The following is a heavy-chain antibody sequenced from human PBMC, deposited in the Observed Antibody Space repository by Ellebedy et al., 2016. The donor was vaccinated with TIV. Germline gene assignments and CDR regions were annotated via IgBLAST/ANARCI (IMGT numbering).Heavy chain of an antibody. J-gene: IGHJ5*02. CDR2: IYDSGTT. CDR1: GGSMSSYY. D-gene: IGHD6-19*01. CDR3: ARGIAVAGQDWVDP. V-gene: IGHV4-59*01. Sequence: SETLSLTXTVSGGSMSSYYWNWMRQPPGKGLEWVGYIYDSGTTRYNPSLESRVTISIVTSKNQFFLSLTSVTAADTAVYYCARGIAVAGQDWVDPWGQGTLVTVSP.